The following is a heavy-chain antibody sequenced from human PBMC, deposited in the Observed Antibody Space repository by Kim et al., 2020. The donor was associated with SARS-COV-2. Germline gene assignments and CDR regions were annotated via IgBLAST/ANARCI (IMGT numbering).Heavy chain of an antibody. CDR3: TIDSNDWQSHHY. CDR2: IKTKVIGGTT. CDR1: GFTFSDAW. D-gene: IGHD6-19*01. J-gene: IGHJ4*02. V-gene: IGHV3-15*01. Sequence: GGSLRLSCAASGFTFSDAWMSWVRQAPGKGLEWIGRIKTKVIGGTTDYAAPVKGRFSISRDDSRNTLYLQINSLQTEDTAVYWFTIDSNDWQSHHYWGQGTLVTVSS.